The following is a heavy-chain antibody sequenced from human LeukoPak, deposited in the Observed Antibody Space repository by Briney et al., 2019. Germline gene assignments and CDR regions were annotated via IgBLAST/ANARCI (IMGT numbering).Heavy chain of an antibody. Sequence: GGSLRLSCVGSGFIFSSYSMDWVRQAPGKGLEWVASIAGTSGYIYYADSVKGRFTSSRDNSKNSLFLQMNSLRVEDTAVYFCAKGSAYGRFFDSWGQGTLVAVSS. D-gene: IGHD3-10*01. CDR2: IAGTSGYI. CDR1: GFIFSSYS. CDR3: AKGSAYGRFFDS. V-gene: IGHV3-21*01. J-gene: IGHJ4*02.